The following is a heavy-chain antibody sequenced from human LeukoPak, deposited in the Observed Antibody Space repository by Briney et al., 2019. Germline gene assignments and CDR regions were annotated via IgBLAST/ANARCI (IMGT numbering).Heavy chain of an antibody. CDR1: GGTFSSYA. CDR2: IIPIFGTA. V-gene: IGHV1-69*13. CDR3: ARGPELIVVFRFDY. J-gene: IGHJ4*02. D-gene: IGHD2-21*01. Sequence: ASVKVSCTASGGTFSSYAISWVRQAPGQGLEWMGGIIPIFGTANYAQKFQGRVTITADESTSTAYMELSSLRSEDTAVYYCARGPELIVVFRFDYWGQGTLVTVSS.